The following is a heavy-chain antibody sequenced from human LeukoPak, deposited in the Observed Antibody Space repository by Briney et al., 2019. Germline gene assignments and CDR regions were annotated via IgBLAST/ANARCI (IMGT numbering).Heavy chain of an antibody. J-gene: IGHJ6*03. V-gene: IGHV4-59*08. CDR2: IYYSGST. CDR1: GGSISSYY. CDR3: ARQGPYSYGFSYYYYYMDV. D-gene: IGHD5-18*01. Sequence: SETLSLTCTVSGGSISSYYWSWIRQPPGKGLEWIGYIYYSGSTNYNPSLKSRVTISVDTSKNQFSLKLSSVTAADTAVYYCARQGPYSYGFSYYYYYMDVWGKGTTVTVSS.